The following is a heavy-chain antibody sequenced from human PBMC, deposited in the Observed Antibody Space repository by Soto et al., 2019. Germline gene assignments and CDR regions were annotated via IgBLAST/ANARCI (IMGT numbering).Heavy chain of an antibody. J-gene: IGHJ4*02. CDR3: ARQAMIPYFDY. D-gene: IGHD3-22*01. CDR1: GFTFSSYG. V-gene: IGHV3-33*01. Sequence: GGSLRLSCAASGFTFSSYGMHWVRQAPGKGLEWVAVIWYDGSNKYYADSVKGRFTISRDNSKNTLYLQMNSLRAEDTAVYYCARQAMIPYFDYWGQGTLVTVYS. CDR2: IWYDGSNK.